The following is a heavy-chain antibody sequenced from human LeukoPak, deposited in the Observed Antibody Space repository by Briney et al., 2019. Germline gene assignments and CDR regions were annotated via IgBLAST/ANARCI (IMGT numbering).Heavy chain of an antibody. CDR3: ARASHDYGDYSHFDY. CDR2: IYHSGST. Sequence: NPSETLSLTCTVSGYSISSGYYWGWIRQPPGKGLEWIGEIYHSGSTNYNPSLKSRVTISVDKSKNQFSLKLSSVTAADTAVYYCARASHDYGDYSHFDYWGQGTLVTVSS. CDR1: GYSISSGYY. D-gene: IGHD4-17*01. J-gene: IGHJ4*02. V-gene: IGHV4-38-2*02.